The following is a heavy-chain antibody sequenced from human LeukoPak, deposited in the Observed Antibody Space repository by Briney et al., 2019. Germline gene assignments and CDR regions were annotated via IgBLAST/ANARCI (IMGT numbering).Heavy chain of an antibody. V-gene: IGHV4-31*03. Sequence: SQTLSLTCTVSGGSISSGGYYWSWIRQHPGKGLEGIGYIYYSGSTYYNPSLKSRVTISVDTSKNQFSLKLSSVTAADTAVYYCARILIVVVPAATGGFDPWGQGTLVTVSS. J-gene: IGHJ5*02. CDR1: GGSISSGGYY. D-gene: IGHD2-2*01. CDR2: IYYSGST. CDR3: ARILIVVVPAATGGFDP.